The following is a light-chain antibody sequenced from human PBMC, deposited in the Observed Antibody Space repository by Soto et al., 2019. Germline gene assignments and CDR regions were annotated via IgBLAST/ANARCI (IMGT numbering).Light chain of an antibody. CDR2: ATS. V-gene: IGKV3-11*01. CDR3: QQRRSWPPTIT. J-gene: IGKJ5*01. Sequence: ETALTQSPATLSLSPWERGTLSCMASESISRSDLAWYQHRPGQSPRLLIYATSSRATGIPPRFSGSGSGTDFTLTISSLEPEDFAVYYCQQRRSWPPTITFGQGTRLE. CDR1: ESISRSD.